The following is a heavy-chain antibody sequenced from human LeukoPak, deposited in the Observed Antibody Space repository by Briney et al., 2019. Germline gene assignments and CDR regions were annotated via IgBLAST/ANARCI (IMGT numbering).Heavy chain of an antibody. CDR3: ARGDRDYDFWSGYSVLTWFDP. Sequence: PSETLSLTCAVYGGSFSGYYWSWIRRPPGKGLEWIGEINHSGSTNYNPSLKSRVTISVDTSKNQFSLKLSSVTAADTAVYYCARGDRDYDFWSGYSVLTWFDPWGQGTLVTVSS. D-gene: IGHD3-3*01. J-gene: IGHJ5*02. CDR1: GGSFSGYY. CDR2: INHSGST. V-gene: IGHV4-34*01.